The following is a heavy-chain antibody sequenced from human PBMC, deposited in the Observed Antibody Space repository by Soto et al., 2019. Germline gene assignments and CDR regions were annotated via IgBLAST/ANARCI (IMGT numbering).Heavy chain of an antibody. CDR3: ARDYRDDMVRGVIITEYFQH. CDR2: INAGNGNT. Sequence: ASVKVSCKASGYTFTSYAMHWVRQAPGQRLEWMGWINAGNGNTKYSQKFQGRVTITRDTSASTAYMELSSLRSEDTAVYYCARDYRDDMVRGVIITEYFQHWGQGTLVTVSS. V-gene: IGHV1-3*01. CDR1: GYTFTSYA. D-gene: IGHD3-10*01. J-gene: IGHJ1*01.